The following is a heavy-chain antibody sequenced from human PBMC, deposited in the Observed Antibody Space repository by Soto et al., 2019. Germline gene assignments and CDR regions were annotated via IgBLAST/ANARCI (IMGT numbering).Heavy chain of an antibody. J-gene: IGHJ4*02. D-gene: IGHD2-21*01. Sequence: SETLFLTCTFSGCSFSPKYLRLIRQPPGKGLEWIGYIYYSGNTNYNPSLKRRVSISVDTSRNQFSLNLSSVTAADTAVYFCAGFNDQSEPASILYWGQGRLVTVS. V-gene: IGHV4-59*12. CDR2: IYYSGNT. CDR1: GCSFSPKY. CDR3: AGFNDQSEPASILY.